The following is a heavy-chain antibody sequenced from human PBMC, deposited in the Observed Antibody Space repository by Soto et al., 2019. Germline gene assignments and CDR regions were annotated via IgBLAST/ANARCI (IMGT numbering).Heavy chain of an antibody. CDR2: IYYSGST. D-gene: IGHD6-13*01. CDR1: GGSISSGDYY. Sequence: PSETLSLTCTVSGGSISSGDYYWSWIRQPPGKGLEWIGYIYYSGSTYYNPSLKSRVTISVDTSKNQFSLKLSSVTAADTAVYYCARVGIAAADFDYWGQGTLVTVSS. J-gene: IGHJ4*02. V-gene: IGHV4-30-4*01. CDR3: ARVGIAAADFDY.